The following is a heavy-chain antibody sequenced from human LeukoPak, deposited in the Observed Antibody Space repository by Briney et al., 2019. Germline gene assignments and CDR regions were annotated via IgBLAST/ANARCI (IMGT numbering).Heavy chain of an antibody. Sequence: SVKVSCKASGGTFSSYAISWVRQAPGQGLEWMGGIIPIFGTANYAQKFQGRVTITADKSTSTAYMELSSLRSEDTAVYYCARAMGGSGSYYSYCFDYWGQGTLVTVSS. CDR1: GGTFSSYA. V-gene: IGHV1-69*06. CDR2: IIPIFGTA. CDR3: ARAMGGSGSYYSYCFDY. D-gene: IGHD3-10*01. J-gene: IGHJ4*02.